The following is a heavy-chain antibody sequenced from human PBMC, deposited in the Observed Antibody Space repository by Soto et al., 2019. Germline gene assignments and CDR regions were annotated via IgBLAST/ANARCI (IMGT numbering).Heavy chain of an antibody. Sequence: QVQLVQSGAEVKKPGASVKVSCKASGYTFTSYAISWVRQAPGQGLEWMGWISANNGNKNYAQKLQGIVTMTTDTSTITAYMELRSLRSNATAVYHCASEASPEDSWGQGTLVTVSS. CDR1: GYTFTSYA. V-gene: IGHV1-18*01. J-gene: IGHJ4*02. CDR2: ISANNGNK. CDR3: ASEASPEDS.